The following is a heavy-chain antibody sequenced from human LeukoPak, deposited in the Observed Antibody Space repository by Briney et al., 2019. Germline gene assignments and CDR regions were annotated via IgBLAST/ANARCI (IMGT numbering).Heavy chain of an antibody. Sequence: GGSLRLSCAASGLTVTGYAMHWVRQAPGKGLEWVAFISYNGGRKDYIDSVKGRFTISRDDSQNTLYLHMDSLRPDDTAVYYCAELGITMIGGVWGKGTTVTISS. V-gene: IGHV3-30*04. CDR3: AELGITMIGGV. D-gene: IGHD3-10*02. CDR1: GLTVTGYA. CDR2: ISYNGGRK. J-gene: IGHJ6*04.